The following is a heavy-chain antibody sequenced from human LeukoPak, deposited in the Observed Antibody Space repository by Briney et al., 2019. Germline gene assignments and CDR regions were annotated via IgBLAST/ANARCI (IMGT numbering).Heavy chain of an antibody. V-gene: IGHV4-39*07. D-gene: IGHD5-18*01. CDR3: ARVSYGYRAGMDV. CDR1: GGSISSSSYY. CDR2: IYYSGGT. J-gene: IGHJ6*02. Sequence: PSETLSLTCTVSGGSISSSSYYWGWIRQPPGKGLEWIGSIYYSGGTYYNPSLKSRVTISVDRSKNQFSLKLSSVTAADTAVYYCARVSYGYRAGMDVWGQGTTVTVSS.